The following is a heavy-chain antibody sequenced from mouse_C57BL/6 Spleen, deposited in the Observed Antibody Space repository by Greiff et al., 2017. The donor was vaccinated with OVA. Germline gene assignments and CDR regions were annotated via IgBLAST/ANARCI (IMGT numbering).Heavy chain of an antibody. J-gene: IGHJ4*01. CDR1: GYTFTSYW. CDR3: ARRGKGGDYYAMDY. CDR2: IDPSDSYT. V-gene: IGHV1-69*01. D-gene: IGHD2-1*01. Sequence: QVQLQQPGAELVMPGASVKLSCKASGYTFTSYWMHWVKQRPGQGLEWIGEIDPSDSYTNYNQKFKGKSTLTVDKSSSTAYMQLSSLTSEDSAVYYCARRGKGGDYYAMDYWGQGTSVTVSS.